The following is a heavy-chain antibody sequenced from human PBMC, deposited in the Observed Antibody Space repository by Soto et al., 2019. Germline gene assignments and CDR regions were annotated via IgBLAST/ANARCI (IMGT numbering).Heavy chain of an antibody. D-gene: IGHD3-22*01. J-gene: IGHJ4*02. V-gene: IGHV3-49*05. CDR1: GFTFGDYA. CDR3: ARVGSASLMVVVIADH. Sequence: EVQVVESGGALVKPGRSLRLSCTTSGFTFGDYAMSWFRQAPGKGLEWVGFIRSKGYGGTTQYAASVKGRFTISRADSGSIAYLQMDSLKTEETALYSCARVGSASLMVVVIADHWGQGTQVTVSS. CDR2: IRSKGYGGTT.